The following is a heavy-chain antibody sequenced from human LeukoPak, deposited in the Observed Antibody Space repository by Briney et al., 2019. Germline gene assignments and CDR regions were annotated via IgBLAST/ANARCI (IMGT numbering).Heavy chain of an antibody. CDR3: AKDRDGSGSYFDY. CDR2: ISYDGNNK. Sequence: GGSLRLSCAASGFTFSTYGRHWVRQAPGKGLEWVAVISYDGNNKYYADSVKGRFTISRDNSKSTLYLQMNSLRPEDAAVYYCAKDRDGSGSYFDYWGQGTLVTVPS. CDR1: GFTFSTYG. J-gene: IGHJ4*02. D-gene: IGHD3-10*01. V-gene: IGHV3-30*18.